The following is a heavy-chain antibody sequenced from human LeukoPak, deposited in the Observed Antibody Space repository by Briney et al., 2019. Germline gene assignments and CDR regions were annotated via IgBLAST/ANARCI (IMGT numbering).Heavy chain of an antibody. Sequence: GGSLRLSCAASALTFRNYGMSWVRQAPGKGLEWVSAISGSGGSTYYADSVQGRFAISRDNSKNTLYLQMNSLRAEDSAVYYCAKGRGDGILPLDYWGQGTLVTVSS. CDR3: AKGRGDGILPLDY. J-gene: IGHJ4*02. D-gene: IGHD5-18*01. CDR1: ALTFRNYG. V-gene: IGHV3-23*01. CDR2: ISGSGGST.